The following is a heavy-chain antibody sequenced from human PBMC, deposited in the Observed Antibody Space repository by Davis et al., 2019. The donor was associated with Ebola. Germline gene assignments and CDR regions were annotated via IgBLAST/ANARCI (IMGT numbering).Heavy chain of an antibody. D-gene: IGHD1-26*01. Sequence: GESLKISCTVSGFTFSHYAMHWVRQAPGKGLEWVAVVSFDGILKHYADTLKGRFTISRDNSDNTLYLQMTSLRTEDTALYYGAKETGVSGSTYESFFDFWGQGTLVTVSS. V-gene: IGHV3-30*18. CDR1: GFTFSHYA. J-gene: IGHJ4*02. CDR3: AKETGVSGSTYESFFDF. CDR2: VSFDGILK.